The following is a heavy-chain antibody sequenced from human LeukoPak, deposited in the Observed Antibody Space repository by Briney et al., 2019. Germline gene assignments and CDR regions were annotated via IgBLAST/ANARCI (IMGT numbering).Heavy chain of an antibody. J-gene: IGHJ2*01. V-gene: IGHV2-5*02. Sequence: SGPTLVKPTQTLTLTCTFSGFSLSTNGVGVGWIRQPPGKALEWLALIYWDDDKRYSPSLKSRLTITKDTSKNQVVLTMTNMDPVDTATYYCAHSRSLSYYHASGSPPLGGPGYFDLWGRGTLVTVSS. CDR1: GFSLSTNGVG. CDR2: IYWDDDK. D-gene: IGHD3-10*01. CDR3: AHSRSLSYYHASGSPPLGGPGYFDL.